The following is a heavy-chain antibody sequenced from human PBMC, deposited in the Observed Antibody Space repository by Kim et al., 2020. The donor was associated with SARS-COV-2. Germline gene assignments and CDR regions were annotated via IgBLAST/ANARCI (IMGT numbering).Heavy chain of an antibody. CDR2: IYPGDSDT. CDR3: ARHNTIAAAGILNYFDY. Sequence: GESLKISCKGSGYSFTSYWIGWVRQMPGKGLEWMGIIYPGDSDTRYSPSFQGQVTISADKSISTAYLQWSSLKASDTAMYYCARHNTIAAAGILNYFDYWGQGTLVTVSS. CDR1: GYSFTSYW. V-gene: IGHV5-51*01. D-gene: IGHD6-13*01. J-gene: IGHJ4*02.